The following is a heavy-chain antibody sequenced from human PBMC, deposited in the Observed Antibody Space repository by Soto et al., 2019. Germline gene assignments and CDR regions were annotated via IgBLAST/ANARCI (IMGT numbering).Heavy chain of an antibody. J-gene: IGHJ4*02. Sequence: GESLKISCKGSGYSFTSYWLSWVRQMPGKGLEWMGRIDPSDSYTNYSPSFQGHVTISADKSISTAYLQWSSLKASDTAMYYCARFISSSWSQGLDYWGQGTLVTVSS. CDR1: GYSFTSYW. CDR2: IDPSDSYT. D-gene: IGHD6-13*01. V-gene: IGHV5-10-1*01. CDR3: ARFISSSWSQGLDY.